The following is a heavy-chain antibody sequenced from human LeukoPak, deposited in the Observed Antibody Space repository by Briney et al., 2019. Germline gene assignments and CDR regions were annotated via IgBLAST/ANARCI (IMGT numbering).Heavy chain of an antibody. CDR2: MNPNSGNT. J-gene: IGHJ4*02. Sequence: ASVKVSCKASGYTFTSYDINWVRQATGQGLEWMGWMNPNSGNTGYAQKFQGRVTMTRNTSISTAYMELSSLRSEDTAVYYCARDRYIVVVTALTEFDYWGQGTLVTVSS. CDR1: GYTFTSYD. D-gene: IGHD2-21*02. V-gene: IGHV1-8*01. CDR3: ARDRYIVVVTALTEFDY.